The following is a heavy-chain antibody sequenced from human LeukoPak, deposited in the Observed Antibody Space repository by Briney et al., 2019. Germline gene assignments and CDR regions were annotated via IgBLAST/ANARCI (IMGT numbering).Heavy chain of an antibody. D-gene: IGHD4-17*01. J-gene: IGHJ4*02. CDR2: IKQDRSEK. V-gene: IGHV3-7*01. CDR3: ARNRNDYGDYVHDY. Sequence: GGSLRLSCVASGFTFSSYGMSWVRQAPGKGLELVANIKQDRSEKYYVDSVKGRFTISRDNAKNSLYLQMNSLRAEDTAVYYCARNRNDYGDYVHDYWGQGTLLTVSS. CDR1: GFTFSSYG.